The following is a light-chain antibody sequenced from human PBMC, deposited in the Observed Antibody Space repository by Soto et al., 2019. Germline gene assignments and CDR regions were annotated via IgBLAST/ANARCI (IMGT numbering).Light chain of an antibody. CDR3: QQYYASPFT. J-gene: IGKJ3*01. V-gene: IGKV4-1*01. Sequence: DIVMTQSPDSLTVSLGERATINCMSSQTILYSSNNKNYLAWYQQKPGQPPKLLIHWASTRESGVPDRFRGSGSGTDFTLTISSLQAEDVAVYSCQQYYASPFTFGPGTKVDI. CDR1: QTILYSSNNKNY. CDR2: WAS.